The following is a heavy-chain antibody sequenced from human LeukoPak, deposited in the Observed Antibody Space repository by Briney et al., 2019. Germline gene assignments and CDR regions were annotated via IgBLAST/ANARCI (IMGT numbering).Heavy chain of an antibody. CDR3: ARGLSGENTVLTDWDDAFDI. CDR1: GGAFSGYY. D-gene: IGHD4-17*01. J-gene: IGHJ3*02. V-gene: IGHV4-34*01. Sequence: PSETLSLTCAVYGGAFSGYYWSWIRQPPGKGLEWIGEINHSGSTNYNPSLKSRVTISVDTSKNQSSLKLSSVTDADTAVYYCARGLSGENTVLTDWDDAFDIWSQGTMVTVSS. CDR2: INHSGST.